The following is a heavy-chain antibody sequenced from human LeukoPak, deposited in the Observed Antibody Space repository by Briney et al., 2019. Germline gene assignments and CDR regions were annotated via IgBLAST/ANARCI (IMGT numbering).Heavy chain of an antibody. Sequence: GGSLRLSCAASGFTFSSYGMHWVGQAPGKGLEWVAVIWYDGSNKYYADSVKGRFTISRDNSKNTLYLQMNSLRAEDTAVYYCAREPSFYGDYFGFDYWGQGTLVTVSS. D-gene: IGHD4-17*01. CDR1: GFTFSSYG. V-gene: IGHV3-33*01. CDR3: AREPSFYGDYFGFDY. CDR2: IWYDGSNK. J-gene: IGHJ4*02.